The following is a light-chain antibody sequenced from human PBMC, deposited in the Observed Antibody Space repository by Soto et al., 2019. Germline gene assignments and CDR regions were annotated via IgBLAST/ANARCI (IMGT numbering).Light chain of an antibody. Sequence: QSALTQPASVSGSPGQSITISCTGTSSDVGGYNYVSWYQHHPGKAPKLMIYDVTNRSSGVSNRFSGSKSGNTASLTISGLQAEDEADYYCTSYTTSSPYLVFGGGTKVTVL. J-gene: IGLJ3*02. CDR2: DVT. V-gene: IGLV2-14*03. CDR1: SSDVGGYNY. CDR3: TSYTTSSPYLV.